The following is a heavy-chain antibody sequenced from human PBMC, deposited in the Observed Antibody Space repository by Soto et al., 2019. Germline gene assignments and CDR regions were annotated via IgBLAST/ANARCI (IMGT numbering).Heavy chain of an antibody. D-gene: IGHD2-8*01. CDR1: GYTFTGYY. CDR2: INPNSGGT. J-gene: IGHJ6*02. Sequence: GASVKVSCKASGYTFTGYYMHWVRQAPGQGLEWMGWINPNSGGTNYAQKFQGWVTMTTDTSISTASMELTRLTSDDTAIYYCARGDSTDCSNGVCSFFYNHDMDVWGQGTTVTVSS. V-gene: IGHV1-2*04. CDR3: ARGDSTDCSNGVCSFFYNHDMDV.